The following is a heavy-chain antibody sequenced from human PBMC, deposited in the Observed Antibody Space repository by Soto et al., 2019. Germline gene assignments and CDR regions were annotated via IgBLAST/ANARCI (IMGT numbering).Heavy chain of an antibody. CDR2: IYYSGST. CDR1: GGSISSYC. D-gene: IGHD6-25*01. Sequence: SEPLSLTCTVAGGSISSYCCSWIRQPPGKGLEWIGYIYYSGSTNYNPSLKSRVTISVDTSKNQFSLKLSSVTAADTAVYYCASHDRLHFGAFDIRGHGTMVTVSS. CDR3: ASHDRLHFGAFDI. J-gene: IGHJ3*02. V-gene: IGHV4-59*08.